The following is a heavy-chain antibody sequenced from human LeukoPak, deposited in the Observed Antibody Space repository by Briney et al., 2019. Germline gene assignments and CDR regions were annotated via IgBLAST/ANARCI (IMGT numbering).Heavy chain of an antibody. CDR1: GFTFSDYT. Sequence: PGGSLRLSCAASGFTFSDYTMTWVRQAPGKGLEWVSSITSGSTYIYYADSMKGRFTTSRDNAKNSLYLQMNSLKAEDTAVYYCAKASTITMIVVVITDYFDYWGQGALVTVSS. J-gene: IGHJ4*02. D-gene: IGHD3-22*01. CDR3: AKASTITMIVVVITDYFDY. V-gene: IGHV3-21*04. CDR2: ITSGSTYI.